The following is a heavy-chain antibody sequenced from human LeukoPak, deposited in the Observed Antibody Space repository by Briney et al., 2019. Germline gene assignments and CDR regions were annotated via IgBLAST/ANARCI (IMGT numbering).Heavy chain of an antibody. CDR2: IYYSGSTS. Sequence: SETLSLTCTVSGDSMSRYWWSWIRQPPGKGLEGIGYIYYSGSTSSYNPSLKSRITTSVDTSKSQLSLKMNSVTAEDTAIYYCTRLSCSGGSCYEHYWGQGTLVTVSS. CDR3: TRLSCSGGSCYEHY. J-gene: IGHJ4*02. D-gene: IGHD2-15*01. CDR1: GDSMSRYW. V-gene: IGHV4-59*01.